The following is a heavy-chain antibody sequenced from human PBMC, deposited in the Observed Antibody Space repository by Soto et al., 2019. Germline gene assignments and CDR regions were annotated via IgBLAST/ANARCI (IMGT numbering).Heavy chain of an antibody. J-gene: IGHJ4*02. CDR2: IYYSGST. V-gene: IGHV4-59*08. CDR3: AKPDNHS. Sequence: SETLSLTCTVSGGSISSYYWSWIRQPPGKGLEWIGYIYYSGSTNYNPSLKSRVTISVDTSKNQFFLNLRSVTAADTAMYYCAKPDNHSWGQGIQVTSPQ. CDR1: GGSISSYY.